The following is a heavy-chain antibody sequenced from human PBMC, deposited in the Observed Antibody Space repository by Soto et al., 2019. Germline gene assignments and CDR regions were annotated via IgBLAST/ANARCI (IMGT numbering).Heavy chain of an antibody. V-gene: IGHV4-31*03. CDR2: IYYSGST. CDR3: ASVEGISDYGVRGDY. Sequence: QVQLQESGPGLVKPSQTLSLTCTVSGGSISSGGYYSSWIRQHPGKGLEWIGYIYYSGSTYYNPSLKSRITISVDTSKNQFSLKLSSVTAADTAVYYCASVEGISDYGVRGDYWGQGTLVTVSS. J-gene: IGHJ4*02. CDR1: GGSISSGGYY. D-gene: IGHD3-10*01.